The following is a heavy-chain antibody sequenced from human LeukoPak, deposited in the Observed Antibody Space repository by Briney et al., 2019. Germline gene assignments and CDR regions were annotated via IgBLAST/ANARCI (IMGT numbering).Heavy chain of an antibody. CDR1: GFTFSDYY. CDR3: ARAATYYDILTGAPGHYGMDV. CDR2: ISSSSSYT. Sequence: GGSLRLSCAASGFTFSDYYMSWIRQAPGKGLEWVSYISSSSSYTNYADSVRVRFTISRDNAKNSLYLQMNSLRAEDTAVYYCARAATYYDILTGAPGHYGMDVWGQGTTVTVSS. J-gene: IGHJ6*02. D-gene: IGHD3-9*01. V-gene: IGHV3-11*05.